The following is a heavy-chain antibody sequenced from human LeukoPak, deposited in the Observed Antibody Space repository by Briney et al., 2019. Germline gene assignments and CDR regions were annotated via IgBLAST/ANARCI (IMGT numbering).Heavy chain of an antibody. D-gene: IGHD2-2*01. CDR2: IHYTGAT. CDR1: GGSITGYY. V-gene: IGHV4-34*01. CDR3: ARGRGTSDNNWFDP. J-gene: IGHJ5*02. Sequence: SETLSLTCAVYGGSITGYYWSWIRQTPGRGLEWVGEIHYTGATSYNPSLKSRATISTDTSKNQFSLRLSSVTAADTAVYYCARGRGTSDNNWFDPWGQGTLVTVSS.